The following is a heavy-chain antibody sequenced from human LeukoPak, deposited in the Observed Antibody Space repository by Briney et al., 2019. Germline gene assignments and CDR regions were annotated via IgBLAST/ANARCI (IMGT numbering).Heavy chain of an antibody. CDR2: IYYSGST. Sequence: PSETLSLTCTVSGDSISSSRSYWGWIRQPPGKGLEWIGSIYYSGSTYYNTSLKSRVTISVDTSKNQFSLNLNSVTAADTAVYYCARHSPYYDSSGYYFDYWGQGTLVTVSS. V-gene: IGHV4-39*01. J-gene: IGHJ4*02. D-gene: IGHD3-22*01. CDR1: GDSISSSRSY. CDR3: ARHSPYYDSSGYYFDY.